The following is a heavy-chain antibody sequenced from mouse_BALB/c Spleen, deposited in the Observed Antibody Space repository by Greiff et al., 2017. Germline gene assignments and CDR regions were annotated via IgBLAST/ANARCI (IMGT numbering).Heavy chain of an antibody. CDR2: ISSGGSYT. D-gene: IGHD1-3*01. V-gene: IGHV5-9-3*01. CDR3: ARPSGDYYAMDY. Sequence: EVQLEESGGGLVKPGGSLKLSCAASGFTFSSYAMSWVRQTPEKKLEWVATISSGGSYTYYPDSVKGRFTISRDNAKNALYLQMRSLRSEDPAVSYCARPSGDYYAMDYWGQGTSVTVSS. CDR1: GFTFSSYA. J-gene: IGHJ4*01.